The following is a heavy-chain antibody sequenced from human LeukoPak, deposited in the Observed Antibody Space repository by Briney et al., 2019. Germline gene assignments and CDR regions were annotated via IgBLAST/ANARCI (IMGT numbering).Heavy chain of an antibody. Sequence: GGSLRLSCAASGFTFSSYSMNWVRQAPGKGLEWVSSISSSSSYIYYADSVKGRFTISRDNAKNSLYLQMNSLRAEDTAVYYCARDREQQLVRDAFDIWGQGTMVTVSS. V-gene: IGHV3-21*01. CDR1: GFTFSSYS. J-gene: IGHJ3*02. D-gene: IGHD6-13*01. CDR2: ISSSSSYI. CDR3: ARDREQQLVRDAFDI.